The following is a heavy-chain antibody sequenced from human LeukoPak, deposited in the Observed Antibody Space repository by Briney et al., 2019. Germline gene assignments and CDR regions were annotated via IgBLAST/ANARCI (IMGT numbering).Heavy chain of an antibody. D-gene: IGHD3-22*01. Sequence: PGGSLRLSCAASGFTFSSYAMSWVRQAPGTGLEWVSAICGSGGSTYYADSVKGRFTISRDNSKNTLYLQMNSLRAEDTAVYYCAKSSDYYDSSRFDYWGQGTLVTVSS. CDR2: ICGSGGST. CDR3: AKSSDYYDSSRFDY. CDR1: GFTFSSYA. V-gene: IGHV3-23*01. J-gene: IGHJ4*02.